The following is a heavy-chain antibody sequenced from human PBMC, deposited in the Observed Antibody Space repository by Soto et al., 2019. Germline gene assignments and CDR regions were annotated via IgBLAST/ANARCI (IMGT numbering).Heavy chain of an antibody. Sequence: QVQLVESGGGVVQFGRSLRLSCAASGFTFSSSVMHWVRQAPGKGLEWVTGISIDGNNQHYADSVRGRVTISRDNSSNTLKLQVDGLTSEDEALYFCATEHQSSGRAGTFGHWGQGTLVTVTS. CDR3: ATEHQSSGRAGTFGH. J-gene: IGHJ1*01. V-gene: IGHV3-30-3*01. CDR2: ISIDGNNQ. CDR1: GFTFSSSV. D-gene: IGHD3-22*01.